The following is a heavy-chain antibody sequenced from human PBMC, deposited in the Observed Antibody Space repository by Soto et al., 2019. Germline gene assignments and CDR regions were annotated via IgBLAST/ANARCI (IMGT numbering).Heavy chain of an antibody. CDR1: GFTYSTYT. CDR3: ARDLRPYYDSSGYFF. J-gene: IGHJ4*02. CDR2: ISYDGNNK. V-gene: IGHV3-30-3*01. Sequence: PGGSLRLSCAASGFTYSTYTMHWVRQAPGKGPEWVAVISYDGNNKFYADSVKGRFTISRDNAKNSLYLQMNSLRAEDTAVYYCARDLRPYYDSSGYFFWGQGTLVTVSS. D-gene: IGHD3-22*01.